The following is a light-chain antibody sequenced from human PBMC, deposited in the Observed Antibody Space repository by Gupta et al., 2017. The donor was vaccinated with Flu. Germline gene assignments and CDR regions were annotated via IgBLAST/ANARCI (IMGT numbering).Light chain of an antibody. J-gene: IGLJ2*01. CDR3: CSYAGGSNLI. CDR2: EGT. Sequence: QSALTQPASVSGSPGRPITISCTGASSDVGTYNLVSWYQQHPGKVPKLMIYEGTQRPSGFSGRFSGSKSGNTASLTISGLQAEDEADYYCCSYAGGSNLIFGGGTKLTVL. CDR1: SSDVGTYNL. V-gene: IGLV2-23*01.